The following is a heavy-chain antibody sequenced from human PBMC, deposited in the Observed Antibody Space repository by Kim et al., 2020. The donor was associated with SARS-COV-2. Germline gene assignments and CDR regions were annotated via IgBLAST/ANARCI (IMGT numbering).Heavy chain of an antibody. CDR1: GGSVSSGSYY. V-gene: IGHV4-61*01. CDR3: ARDSRRFTMVRGVSRGSFDY. CDR2: IYYSGST. D-gene: IGHD3-10*01. Sequence: LSLTCTVSGGSVSSGSYYWSWIRQPPGKGLEWIGYIYYSGSTNYNPSLKSRVTISVDTSKNQFSLKLSSVTAADTAVYYCARDSRRFTMVRGVSRGSFDYWGQGTLVTVSS. J-gene: IGHJ4*02.